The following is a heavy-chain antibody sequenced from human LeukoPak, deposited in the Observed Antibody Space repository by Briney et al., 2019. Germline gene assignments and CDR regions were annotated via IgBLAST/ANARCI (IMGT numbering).Heavy chain of an antibody. CDR2: IYYSGST. CDR1: GGSMRSSGSY. Sequence: PSETLSLTCNVSGGSMRSSGSYWGWIRQPPGKGLEWIGSIYYSGSTYYNPSLKSRVTISVDTSKNQFSLKLSSVTAADTAVYYCARGPKSSGWSGAFDMWGQGTTVTVSS. CDR3: ARGPKSSGWSGAFDM. D-gene: IGHD6-19*01. J-gene: IGHJ3*02. V-gene: IGHV4-39*01.